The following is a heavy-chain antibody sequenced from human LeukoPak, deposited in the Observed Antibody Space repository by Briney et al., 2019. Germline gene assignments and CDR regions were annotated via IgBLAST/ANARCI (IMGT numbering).Heavy chain of an antibody. CDR2: ISSSSRYI. D-gene: IGHD5-18*01. J-gene: IGHJ6*03. CDR1: GFTFTTYS. Sequence: GGSLRLSCAASGFTFTTYSMNWVRQAPGKGLEWVSSISSSSRYIYYADSVKGRFTISRDNAKNSLYLQMNSLRAEDTAVYYCAKEEVDTAMGGMDVWGKGTTVTISS. V-gene: IGHV3-21*01. CDR3: AKEEVDTAMGGMDV.